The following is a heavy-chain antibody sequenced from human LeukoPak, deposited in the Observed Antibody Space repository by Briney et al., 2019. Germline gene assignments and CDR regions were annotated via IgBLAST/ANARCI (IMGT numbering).Heavy chain of an antibody. Sequence: GGSLRLSCAASGFTFSSYEMNWVRQAPGKGLEWVSYISRSGSTISYADSVKGRFTISRDNAKNSLYLQMNSLRVEDTAVYYCARGPDMDTAMVSLDYWGQGTLVTVSS. J-gene: IGHJ4*02. D-gene: IGHD5-18*01. CDR2: ISRSGSTI. V-gene: IGHV3-48*03. CDR3: ARGPDMDTAMVSLDY. CDR1: GFTFSSYE.